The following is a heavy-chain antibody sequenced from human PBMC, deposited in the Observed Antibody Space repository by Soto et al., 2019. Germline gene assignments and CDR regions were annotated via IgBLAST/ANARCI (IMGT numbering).Heavy chain of an antibody. CDR1: GFTFSSYV. CDR2: ISYDGSNK. J-gene: IGHJ5*02. CDR3: AKDLDGDYYDSSGYNNWFDP. D-gene: IGHD3-22*01. V-gene: IGHV3-30*18. Sequence: GGSLRLSCAACGFTFSSYVMDVVLQAPGKGLEWVAVISYDGSNKYYADSVKGRFTISRDNSKNTLYLQMNSLRAEDTAVYYCAKDLDGDYYDSSGYNNWFDPWGQGTLVTVSS.